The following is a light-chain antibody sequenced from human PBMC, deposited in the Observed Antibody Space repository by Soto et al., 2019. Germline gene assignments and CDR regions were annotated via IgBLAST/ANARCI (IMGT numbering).Light chain of an antibody. CDR1: SSDVGGYNY. V-gene: IGLV2-14*01. J-gene: IGLJ1*01. CDR3: SSYTISSTYV. CDR2: EVS. Sequence: QSALTQPASVSGSPGQSITMSCTGTSSDVGGYNYVSWYQLHPGKAPKLMIYEVSDRPSGVSNRFSGSKSGNTASLTISGLQAEDEADYYCSSYTISSTYVFGTGTKVTVL.